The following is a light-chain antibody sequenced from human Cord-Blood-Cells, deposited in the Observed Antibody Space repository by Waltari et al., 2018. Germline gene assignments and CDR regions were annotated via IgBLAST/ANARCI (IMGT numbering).Light chain of an antibody. Sequence: QSALTQPASVSGSPGQSITLSCTGTSSDVGGYNSVPWYQQHPGKAPKLMIYDVSNRPSGVSNRFSGSKSGNTASLTISGLQAEDEADYYCSSYTSSSTVVFGGGTKLTVL. V-gene: IGLV2-14*01. J-gene: IGLJ2*01. CDR1: SSDVGGYNS. CDR2: DVS. CDR3: SSYTSSSTVV.